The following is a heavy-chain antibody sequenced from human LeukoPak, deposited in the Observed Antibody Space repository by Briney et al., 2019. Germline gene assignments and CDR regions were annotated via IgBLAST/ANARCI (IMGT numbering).Heavy chain of an antibody. V-gene: IGHV4-31*03. CDR3: ARDHDPTGSSFPHAFDI. J-gene: IGHJ3*02. D-gene: IGHD6-13*01. CDR2: IYYSGST. CDR1: GGSISSGGYY. Sequence: PSQTLSLTCTVSGGSISSGGYYWSWIRQHPGKGLEWIGYIYYSGSTYYNPSLKSRVTISVDTSKNQFSLKLSSVTAADTAVYYCARDHDPTGSSFPHAFDIWGQGTMVTVSS.